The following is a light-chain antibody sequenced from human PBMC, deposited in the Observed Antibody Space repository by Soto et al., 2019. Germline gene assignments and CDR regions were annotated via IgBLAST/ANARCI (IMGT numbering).Light chain of an antibody. CDR1: QSVSSN. J-gene: IGKJ2*01. CDR3: EQYDYWPPYT. Sequence: EIVMTQSPATLSVSPGERATLSCRASQSVSSNLAWCQQNPGQPTRLLIYGASTRATGIPAGFSGSGSGTEFPLTIDSLQSEDFAVYSCEQYDYWPPYTFGQRTKLEIK. CDR2: GAS. V-gene: IGKV3-15*01.